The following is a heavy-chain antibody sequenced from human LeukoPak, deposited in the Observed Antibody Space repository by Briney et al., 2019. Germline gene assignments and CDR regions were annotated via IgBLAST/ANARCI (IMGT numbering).Heavy chain of an antibody. Sequence: GGSLRLSCAASGFTFSSYAMIWVRQAPGKGLEWVSAISGSGGSTYYADSVKGRFTISRDNSKNTLYLQMNSLRAEDTAVYYCAKVLIIVVVPAATRAFDYWGQGTLVTVSS. J-gene: IGHJ4*02. CDR1: GFTFSSYA. CDR2: ISGSGGST. V-gene: IGHV3-23*01. CDR3: AKVLIIVVVPAATRAFDY. D-gene: IGHD2-2*01.